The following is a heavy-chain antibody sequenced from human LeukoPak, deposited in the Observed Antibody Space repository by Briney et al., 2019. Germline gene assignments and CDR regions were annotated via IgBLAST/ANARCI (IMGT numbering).Heavy chain of an antibody. CDR1: GGSFSGYY. CDR2: INHSGST. V-gene: IGHV4-34*01. CDR3: AGYYYGSENYHNHPNFDY. Sequence: SETLSLTCAVFGGSFSGYYWTWIRQPPGKGPEWIGEINHSGSTTYNPFLKSRVTISVDTSKNQCSLKLSSVTAADTAVYYCAGYYYGSENYHNHPNFDYWGQGTLVTVSS. D-gene: IGHD3-10*01. J-gene: IGHJ4*02.